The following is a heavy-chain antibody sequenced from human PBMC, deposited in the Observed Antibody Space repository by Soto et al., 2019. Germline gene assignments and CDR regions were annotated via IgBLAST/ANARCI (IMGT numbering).Heavy chain of an antibody. J-gene: IGHJ3*01. CDR3: AINYYATEAS. Sequence: QVQLVQSGADVKKPGSSVKVSCKASGGTFTSYTISWVRQAPGQGLEWMGRIIPILGVTNYAPKSQGRVTITADKSTSTAYMELSSLRSEDTAMYYGAINYYATEASWGQGTMVTVSS. V-gene: IGHV1-69*02. CDR2: IIPILGVT. CDR1: GGTFTSYT. D-gene: IGHD3-10*01.